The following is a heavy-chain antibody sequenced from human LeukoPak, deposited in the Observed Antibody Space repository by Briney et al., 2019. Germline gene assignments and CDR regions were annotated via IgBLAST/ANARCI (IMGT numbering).Heavy chain of an antibody. D-gene: IGHD5-18*01. J-gene: IGHJ4*02. V-gene: IGHV1-3*01. CDR2: VNAGNGNT. CDR3: AVGYSYGWIPFDY. Sequence: ASVKVSCKASGYTFTSYAMHWVRQAPGQRLEWMGWVNAGNGNTKYSQKFQGRVTITRDTSASTAYTELSSLRSEDTAVYYCAVGYSYGWIPFDYWGQGTLVTVSS. CDR1: GYTFTSYA.